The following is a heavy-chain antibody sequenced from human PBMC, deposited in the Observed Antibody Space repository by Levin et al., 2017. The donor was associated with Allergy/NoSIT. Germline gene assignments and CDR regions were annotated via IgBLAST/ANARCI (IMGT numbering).Heavy chain of an antibody. CDR2: INSDGSTT. CDR3: ARMGGWYYFQH. Sequence: GGSLRLSCAASGFTFSGYWMHWVRQAPGKGLVWVSRINSDGSTTTYAASVKGRFTISRNNANNTLYLQMNSLRAEDTAVYYCARMGGWYYFQHWGQGTLVTVSS. V-gene: IGHV3-74*01. CDR1: GFTFSGYW. J-gene: IGHJ1*01. D-gene: IGHD6-19*01.